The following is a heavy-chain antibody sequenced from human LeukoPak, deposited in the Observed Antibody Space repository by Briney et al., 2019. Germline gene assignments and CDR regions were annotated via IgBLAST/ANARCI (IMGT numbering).Heavy chain of an antibody. CDR3: ASSVVPAAIDY. CDR1: GFTFSSYS. Sequence: GGSLRLSCAASGFTFSSYSMNWVRQAPGKGLEWVSYISSSGSTIYYADSVKGRFTISRDNAKNSLYLQMNSLRAEDTAVYYCASSVVPAAIDYWGQGTLVTVSS. V-gene: IGHV3-48*04. CDR2: ISSSGSTI. J-gene: IGHJ4*02. D-gene: IGHD2-2*01.